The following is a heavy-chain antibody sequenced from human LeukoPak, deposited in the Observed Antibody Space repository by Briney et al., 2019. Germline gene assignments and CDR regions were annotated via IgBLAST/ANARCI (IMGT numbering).Heavy chain of an antibody. CDR3: ARAPRTGAWDMITFGGVIVHGDAFDF. CDR1: GGSLISTTYY. V-gene: IGHV4-39*07. Sequence: SETLSLTCAVSGGSLISTTYYWGWIRQPPGKGLERIGSIYYSGSTYYNPSLKSRVTVSVDMSKNQFSLQLSSVTAADTSVYYCARAPRTGAWDMITFGGVIVHGDAFDFWGQGTMVTVSS. CDR2: IYYSGST. J-gene: IGHJ3*01. D-gene: IGHD3-16*02.